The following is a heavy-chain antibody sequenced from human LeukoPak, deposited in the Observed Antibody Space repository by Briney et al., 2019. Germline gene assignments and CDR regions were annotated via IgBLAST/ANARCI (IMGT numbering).Heavy chain of an antibody. CDR3: ARDQLAYSGYDTLFDY. CDR1: GFTFSNYW. D-gene: IGHD5-12*01. J-gene: IGHJ4*02. Sequence: GGSLRLSCAASGFTFSNYWMSWVRQAPGKGLEWVAVISYDGSNKYYADSVKGRFTISRDNSKNTLYLQLNSLRPEDTAVYYCARDQLAYSGYDTLFDYWGQGTLVTVSS. V-gene: IGHV3-30*03. CDR2: ISYDGSNK.